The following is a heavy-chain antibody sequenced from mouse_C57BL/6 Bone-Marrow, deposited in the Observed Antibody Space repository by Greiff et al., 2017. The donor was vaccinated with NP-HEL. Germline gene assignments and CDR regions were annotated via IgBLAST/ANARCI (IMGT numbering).Heavy chain of an antibody. D-gene: IGHD2-4*01. Sequence: VQLQQSGAELVKPGASVKLSCKASGYTFTEYTINWVKQRSGQGLEWIGWFYPGSGSIKYNEKFKDKATLTADKSSSTVYMELSRLTSEDSAVYFCARHEEGLIYYDYGPWFAYWGQGTLVTVSA. CDR1: GYTFTEYT. V-gene: IGHV1-62-2*01. CDR2: FYPGSGSI. CDR3: ARHEEGLIYYDYGPWFAY. J-gene: IGHJ3*01.